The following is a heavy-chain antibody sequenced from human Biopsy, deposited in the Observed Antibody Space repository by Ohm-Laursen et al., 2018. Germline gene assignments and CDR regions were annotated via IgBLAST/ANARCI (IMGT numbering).Heavy chain of an antibody. J-gene: IGHJ4*02. Sequence: SLRLSCSASGFTFDDYAMYWVRQAPGKGLEWVSGTSWNSGSKGYADSVKGRFTISRGSAKNSLYLQMNSLRTEDTALYYCAKGAGSSRSQGFDYWGQGILVTVSS. CDR2: TSWNSGSK. D-gene: IGHD6-13*01. CDR3: AKGAGSSRSQGFDY. CDR1: GFTFDDYA. V-gene: IGHV3-9*01.